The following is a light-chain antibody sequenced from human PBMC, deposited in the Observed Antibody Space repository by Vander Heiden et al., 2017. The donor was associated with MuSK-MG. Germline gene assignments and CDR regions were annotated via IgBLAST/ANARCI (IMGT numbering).Light chain of an antibody. CDR1: SSDVGSYNL. CDR3: CSYAGSSTLV. V-gene: IGLV2-23*02. CDR2: EVS. Sequence: QSALTQPASVSGSPGQSITISCTGTSSDVGSYNLVSWYQQPPGKAPKLMIDEVSTRASGVSNRFSGSKSGNTASLTISGLQAEDEADYYCCSYAGSSTLVFGGGTKLTVL. J-gene: IGLJ2*01.